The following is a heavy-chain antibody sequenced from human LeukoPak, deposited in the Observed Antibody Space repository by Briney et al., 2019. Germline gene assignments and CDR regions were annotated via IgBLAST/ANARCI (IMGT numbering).Heavy chain of an antibody. D-gene: IGHD3-22*01. CDR2: IYYSGST. J-gene: IGHJ3*02. CDR3: ARDSQTYYYDSSGYLTTDAFDI. Sequence: SETLSLTCAVYGGSFSGYYWSWIRQPPGKGLEWIGYIYYSGSTNYNPSLKSRVTISVDTSKNQFSLKLSSVTAADTAVYYCARDSQTYYYDSSGYLTTDAFDIWGQGTMVTVSS. CDR1: GGSFSGYY. V-gene: IGHV4-59*01.